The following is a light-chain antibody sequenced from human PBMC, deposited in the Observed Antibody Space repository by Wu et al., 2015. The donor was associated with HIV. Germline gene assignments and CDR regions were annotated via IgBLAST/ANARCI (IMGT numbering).Light chain of an antibody. J-gene: IGKJ5*01. CDR1: QNINNF. V-gene: IGKV1-39*01. CDR3: QETSSRPPA. CDR2: AAS. Sequence: DIQMTQSPSSLSASIGDRVTIICRASQNINNFLNWYQQKPGKAPKLLISAASNLQTGAPSRFSGSGFGTDFTLTINNPQPEDFAIYFCQETSSRPPAFGQGTLV.